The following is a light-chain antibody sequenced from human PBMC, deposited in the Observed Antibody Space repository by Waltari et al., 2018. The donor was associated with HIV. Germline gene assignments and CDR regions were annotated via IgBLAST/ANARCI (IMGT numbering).Light chain of an antibody. V-gene: IGKV1-33*01. J-gene: IGKJ2*01. CDR1: QEISNY. CDR2: DAS. Sequence: DLQMTQSPSSLSASVVDRVTITCQASQEISNYLQWYQQQPGKAPKLLIYDASNLETGVPSRISGSGSTTDFTITISSLHPDDIASYYWQQYDKLPSYTFGQGTKLEIK. CDR3: QQYDKLPSYT.